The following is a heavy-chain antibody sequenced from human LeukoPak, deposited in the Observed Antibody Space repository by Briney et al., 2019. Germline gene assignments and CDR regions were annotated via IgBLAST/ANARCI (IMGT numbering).Heavy chain of an antibody. CDR1: GGSFSGYY. CDR3: ARVLSYSSSWSYYYYYMDV. D-gene: IGHD6-13*01. J-gene: IGHJ6*03. Sequence: PSETLSLTCAVYGGSFSGYYWSWIRQPPGKGLEWIGEIKHSGSTNYNPSLKSRVTISVDTSKNQFSLKLSSVTAADTAVYYCARVLSYSSSWSYYYYYMDVWGKGTTVTVSS. CDR2: IKHSGST. V-gene: IGHV4-34*01.